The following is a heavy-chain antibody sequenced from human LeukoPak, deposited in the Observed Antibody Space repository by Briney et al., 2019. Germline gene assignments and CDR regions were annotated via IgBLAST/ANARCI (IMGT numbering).Heavy chain of an antibody. Sequence: ASVKVSCKASGGTFSSYAISWVRQAPGQGLEWMGGIIPIFGTANYAQKFQGRVTITTDESTSTAYMELSSLRSEDTAVYYCAILERLSVYYYMDVWGKGTTVTVSS. D-gene: IGHD3-3*01. J-gene: IGHJ6*03. CDR1: GGTFSSYA. V-gene: IGHV1-69*05. CDR3: AILERLSVYYYMDV. CDR2: IIPIFGTA.